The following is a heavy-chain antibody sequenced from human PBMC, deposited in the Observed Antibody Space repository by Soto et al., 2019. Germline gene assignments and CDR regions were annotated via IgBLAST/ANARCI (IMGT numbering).Heavy chain of an antibody. CDR2: IDPSDSYT. J-gene: IGHJ4*02. CDR1: VYSFTSYW. V-gene: IGHV5-10-1*01. D-gene: IGHD3-22*01. Sequence: ESLKISCKGSVYSFTSYWISCVRQMPGKCLEWMGRIDPSDSYTNYSPSFQGHVTISADKSISTAYLQWSSLKASDTAMYYCARHSEYDDSSGYYPYWGQGTLVTFSS. CDR3: ARHSEYDDSSGYYPY.